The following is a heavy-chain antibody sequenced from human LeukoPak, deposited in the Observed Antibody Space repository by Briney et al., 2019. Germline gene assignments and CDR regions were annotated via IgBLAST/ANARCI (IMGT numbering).Heavy chain of an antibody. V-gene: IGHV4-34*01. Sequence: SETLSLTCVVYGGSLSGYYWSWIRQPPGKGLEWIGEINHSGSTNYNPSLKSRVTISVDTSKNQFSLKLSSVTAADTAVYYCARVYDFWSGPREYAYWGQGTLVTVSS. D-gene: IGHD3-3*01. CDR3: ARVYDFWSGPREYAY. J-gene: IGHJ4*02. CDR2: INHSGST. CDR1: GGSLSGYY.